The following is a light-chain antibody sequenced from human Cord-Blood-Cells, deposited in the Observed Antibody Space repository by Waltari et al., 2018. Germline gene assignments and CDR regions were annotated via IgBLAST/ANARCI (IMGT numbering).Light chain of an antibody. V-gene: IGKV1-39*01. Sequence: DIQMTQSPSSLSASVGDRVTITCRASQSISSYLNWYQQKPGKATTLLIYAASSLQSGVPSRFSGSGSGTDFTLTISSLQPEDFATYYCQQSYSTPWTFGQGTKVEIK. CDR2: AAS. CDR3: QQSYSTPWT. CDR1: QSISSY. J-gene: IGKJ1*01.